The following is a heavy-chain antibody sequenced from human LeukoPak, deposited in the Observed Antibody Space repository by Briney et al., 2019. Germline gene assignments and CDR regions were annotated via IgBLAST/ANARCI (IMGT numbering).Heavy chain of an antibody. CDR2: ISGSGGST. Sequence: PGGSLRLSCAASGFTFSSYAMSWVRQAPGKGLEWVSAISGSGGSTYYADSVKGRFTISRDNSKNTLYLQMNSLRAEDTAVYYCAKDLLPPYYYDSSGYIDYWGQGTLVTVSS. CDR1: GFTFSSYA. D-gene: IGHD3-22*01. CDR3: AKDLLPPYYYDSSGYIDY. J-gene: IGHJ4*02. V-gene: IGHV3-23*01.